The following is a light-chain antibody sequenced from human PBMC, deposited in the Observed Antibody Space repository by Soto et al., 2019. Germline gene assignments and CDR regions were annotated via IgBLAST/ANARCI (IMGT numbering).Light chain of an antibody. CDR3: QQYYNLSPIT. CDR1: QDISNY. Sequence: DLQMTQSPSSLSASVGDRVTITCLASQDISNYLNWYQQKPGKAPRLLIYDASNLEAGVPSRFSGSGSGTHFTFTISSLQSEDIASYYCQQYYNLSPITFGPGTKVDVK. V-gene: IGKV1-33*01. CDR2: DAS. J-gene: IGKJ3*01.